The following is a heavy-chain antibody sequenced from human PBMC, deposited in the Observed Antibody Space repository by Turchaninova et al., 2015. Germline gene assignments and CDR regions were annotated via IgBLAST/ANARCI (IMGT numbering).Heavy chain of an antibody. CDR1: GDTFTSIV. Sequence: QVQLVQSGAEGNKPGASAKAACRPPGDTFTSIVVNRVREATGQGIEWRGWMNPNRGNTGYAQKFQGRVTITRNTSISTAYMELGSLRSDDTAVYYCARSPAWGSGNYLYYFDYWGQGTLVTVSS. J-gene: IGHJ4*02. D-gene: IGHD3-10*01. CDR2: MNPNRGNT. V-gene: IGHV1-8*03. CDR3: ARSPAWGSGNYLYYFDY.